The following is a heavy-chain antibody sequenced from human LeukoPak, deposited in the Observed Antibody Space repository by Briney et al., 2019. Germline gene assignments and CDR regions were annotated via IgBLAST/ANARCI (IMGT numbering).Heavy chain of an antibody. Sequence: SETLTLTCTVSGGSISSYYWSWIRQPPGKGLEWIAYISDIGSINYNPSLKSRVTISLDTSKNQFSLKLSSVTAADTAVYYCAGHHPRNTVDFWGQGTLVTVSS. V-gene: IGHV4-59*08. CDR1: GGSISSYY. CDR3: AGHHPRNTVDF. CDR2: ISDIGSI. D-gene: IGHD2/OR15-2a*01. J-gene: IGHJ4*02.